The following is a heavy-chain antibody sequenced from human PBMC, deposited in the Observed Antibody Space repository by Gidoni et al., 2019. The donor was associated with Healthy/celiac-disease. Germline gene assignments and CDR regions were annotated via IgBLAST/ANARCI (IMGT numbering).Heavy chain of an antibody. D-gene: IGHD5-18*01. CDR2: IYSGGST. J-gene: IGHJ4*02. CDR3: ARGPSRGYSYGHFDY. Sequence: SWVRQAPGKGLEWVSVIYSGGSTYYADSVKGRFTISRDNSKNTLYLQMNSLRAEDTAVYYCARGPSRGYSYGHFDYWGQGTLVTVSS. V-gene: IGHV3-66*01.